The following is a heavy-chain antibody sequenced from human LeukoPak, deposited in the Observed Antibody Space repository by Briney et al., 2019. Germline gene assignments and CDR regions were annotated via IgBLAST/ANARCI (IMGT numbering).Heavy chain of an antibody. CDR2: ICSSSSYI. J-gene: IGHJ4*02. CDR1: GFTFSSYS. CDR3: ARAGSGLFPARGNSGCLDY. D-gene: IGHD5-12*01. V-gene: IGHV3-21*01. Sequence: PGGPLRLSCAASGFTFSSYSMNWVRQAPGKGLEWGSSICSSSSYIYYADSVKGRFTISRDNAKNSVYLQMNTLRAEDTAVYYCARAGSGLFPARGNSGCLDYWGQGTLVTVSS.